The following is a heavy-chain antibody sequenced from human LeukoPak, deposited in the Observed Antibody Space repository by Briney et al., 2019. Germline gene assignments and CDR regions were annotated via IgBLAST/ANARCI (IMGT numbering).Heavy chain of an antibody. J-gene: IGHJ6*02. Sequence: GSSVKVSCKASGGTFSSYAISWVRQAPGQGLEWMGGIIPIFGTANYAQKFQGRVTITTDESTSTAYMELSSLRSEDTAVYYCAKDGFEYSSGWYPNYYGMDVWGQGTTVTVSS. CDR3: AKDGFEYSSGWYPNYYGMDV. CDR2: IIPIFGTA. V-gene: IGHV1-69*05. D-gene: IGHD6-19*01. CDR1: GGTFSSYA.